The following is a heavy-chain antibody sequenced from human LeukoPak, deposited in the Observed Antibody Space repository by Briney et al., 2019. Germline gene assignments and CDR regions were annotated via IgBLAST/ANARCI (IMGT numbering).Heavy chain of an antibody. J-gene: IGHJ6*02. CDR3: ARDRGSTYGYRKSYYSGMDV. CDR2: IYTGGST. D-gene: IGHD5-18*01. CDR1: GFTVSSNY. V-gene: IGHV3-66*01. Sequence: GGSLRLSCAASGFTVSSNYMSWVRLAPGRGLEWVSVIYTGGSTYYADSVKGRFTISRDNSKNTLYLQMNSLRAEDTAVYYCARDRGSTYGYRKSYYSGMDVWGQGTTVTVSS.